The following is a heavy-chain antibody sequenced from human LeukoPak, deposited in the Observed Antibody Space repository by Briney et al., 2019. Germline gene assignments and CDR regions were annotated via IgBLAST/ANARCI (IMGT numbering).Heavy chain of an antibody. CDR1: GGAITNYY. CDR3: ARGTLGYDFWSGYPGAFDI. V-gene: IGHV4-4*07. Sequence: SETLSLTCGVSGGAITNYYWNWIRQPAGKGLEWIGRIYTGGSTNYNPSLKSRVTMSVDTSKNQFSLKLSSVTAADTAVYYCARGTLGYDFWSGYPGAFDIWGQGTMVTVSS. D-gene: IGHD3-3*01. J-gene: IGHJ3*02. CDR2: IYTGGST.